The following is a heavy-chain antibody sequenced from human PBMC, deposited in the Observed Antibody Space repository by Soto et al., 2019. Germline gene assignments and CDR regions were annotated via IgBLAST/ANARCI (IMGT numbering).Heavy chain of an antibody. D-gene: IGHD6-13*01. V-gene: IGHV3-30-3*01. CDR2: ISYDGSNK. CDR1: GCTFSSYA. CDR3: ARDRGYGYSSSWSVYYGMDV. J-gene: IGHJ6*02. Sequence: GGSLRLSCAAAGCTFSSYAMHWVRQAPGKGLEWVAVISYDGSNKYYADSVKGRFTISRDNSKNTLYLQMNSLRAEDTAVYYCARDRGYGYSSSWSVYYGMDVWGQGTTVTVSS.